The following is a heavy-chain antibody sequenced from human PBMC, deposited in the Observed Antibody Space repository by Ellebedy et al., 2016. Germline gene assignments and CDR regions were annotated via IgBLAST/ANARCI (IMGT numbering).Heavy chain of an antibody. CDR3: ARPLWFGELADAFDI. J-gene: IGHJ3*02. V-gene: IGHV3-30-3*01. CDR1: GFSFSSYV. D-gene: IGHD3-10*01. Sequence: GGSLRLSCAASGFSFSSYVMHWVRQAPGKGLEWVAVISYDGSNKYYADSVKGRFTISRDNSDNTLYLQMHSLRTEDTAVYYCARPLWFGELADAFDIWGQGTMVTVSS. CDR2: ISYDGSNK.